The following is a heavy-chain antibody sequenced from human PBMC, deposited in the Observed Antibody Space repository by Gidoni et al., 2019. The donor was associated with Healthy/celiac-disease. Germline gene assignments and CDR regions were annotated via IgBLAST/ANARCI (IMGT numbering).Heavy chain of an antibody. CDR1: GFTFSSYG. V-gene: IGHV3-30*18. D-gene: IGHD2-2*01. J-gene: IGHJ4*02. Sequence: QVQLVESGGGVVQPGRSLRPSCAASGFTFSSYGMHWVRQGPGKGLEGVAVISYDGSNKYYADSVKGRFTISRDNSKNTLYLQMNSLRAEDTAVYYCAKDFTSDCSSTSCLENYFDYWGQGTLVTVSS. CDR3: AKDFTSDCSSTSCLENYFDY. CDR2: ISYDGSNK.